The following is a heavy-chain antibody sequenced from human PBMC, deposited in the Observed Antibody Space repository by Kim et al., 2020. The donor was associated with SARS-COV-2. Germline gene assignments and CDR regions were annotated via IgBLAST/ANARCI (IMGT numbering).Heavy chain of an antibody. D-gene: IGHD3-10*01. CDR1: GFTFDNFA. CDR3: AKAPGHYSTYFDF. CDR2: ISGSGDAT. Sequence: GGSLRLSCVVSGFTFDNFAMNWVRQAPGKGPEAVSGISGSGDATSYSDAVKGRFTISRDNSKNTLYLQMNSLRADDTAIYYCAKAPGHYSTYFDFWGQGTPATVSS. J-gene: IGHJ4*02. V-gene: IGHV3-23*01.